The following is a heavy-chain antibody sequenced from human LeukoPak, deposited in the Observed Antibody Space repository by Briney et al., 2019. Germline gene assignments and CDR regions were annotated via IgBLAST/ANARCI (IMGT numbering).Heavy chain of an antibody. CDR2: IGTAGDT. J-gene: IGHJ4*02. Sequence: PGGSLRLSCAASGFMFSDYDMHWVRQATGKGLEWVSAIGTAGDTYYPGSVKGRFTISRENAKNSLFLQMNSLRAGDTAVYYCARAPPKYCSSTSCYRDYFDYWGQGTLVTVSS. CDR1: GFMFSDYD. V-gene: IGHV3-13*04. CDR3: ARAPPKYCSSTSCYRDYFDY. D-gene: IGHD2-2*01.